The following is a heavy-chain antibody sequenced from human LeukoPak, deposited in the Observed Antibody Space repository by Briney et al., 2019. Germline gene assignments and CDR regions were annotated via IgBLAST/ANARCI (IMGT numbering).Heavy chain of an antibody. Sequence: GESLKISCKGSGYSFTSYWIGWVRQMPGKGLEWMGIIYPGDSDTRYSPSFQGQVTISADKSISTAYLQWSSLKASDTAMYYCARTYGSGSYASYYYYMDVWGKGTTVTVSS. V-gene: IGHV5-51*01. CDR1: GYSFTSYW. CDR3: ARTYGSGSYASYYYYMDV. CDR2: IYPGDSDT. J-gene: IGHJ6*03. D-gene: IGHD3-10*01.